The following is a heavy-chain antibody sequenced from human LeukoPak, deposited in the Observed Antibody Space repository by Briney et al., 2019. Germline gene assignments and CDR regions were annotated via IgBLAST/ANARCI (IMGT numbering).Heavy chain of an antibody. D-gene: IGHD3-10*01. Sequence: GGSLRLSCAGSGFIFNNYAMHWVRQPPGKGLEWVSAISWNSGTIDYADSVRGRFTISRDNAKNTLYLQMNSLRAEDTAVYYCAKDAPPGYFDYWGQGTLVTVSS. CDR1: GFIFNNYA. CDR2: ISWNSGTI. J-gene: IGHJ4*02. V-gene: IGHV3-9*01. CDR3: AKDAPPGYFDY.